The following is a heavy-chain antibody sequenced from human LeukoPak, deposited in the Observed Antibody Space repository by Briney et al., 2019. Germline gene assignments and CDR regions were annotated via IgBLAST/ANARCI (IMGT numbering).Heavy chain of an antibody. V-gene: IGHV3-23*01. CDR1: GFTFTTYA. CDR3: ARPGDGYNWGRFDY. D-gene: IGHD5-24*01. Sequence: PGGSLRLSCAASGFTFTTYAMSWVRQAPGKGLEWVSGISGSGGSTYYADSVKGRFTISRDNAKNSLFLQMNSLRAEDTAVYYCARPGDGYNWGRFDYWGQGTLVTVSS. J-gene: IGHJ4*02. CDR2: ISGSGGST.